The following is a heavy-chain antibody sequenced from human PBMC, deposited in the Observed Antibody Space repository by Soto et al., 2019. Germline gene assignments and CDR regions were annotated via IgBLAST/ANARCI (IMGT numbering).Heavy chain of an antibody. D-gene: IGHD2-15*01. CDR3: GGWPNQFYFDY. V-gene: IGHV4-31*03. CDR1: GDSISRNIYY. Sequence: QVQLQESGPGLVKPSQTLSLTCTVSGDSISRNIYYWTWIRQHPGKGLEWIGYISYSGSTYYNPSIKSRVTMSLDTAKNQFSLSLRSVTAADTALYYCGGWPNQFYFDYWGQGALVTVSS. CDR2: ISYSGST. J-gene: IGHJ4*02.